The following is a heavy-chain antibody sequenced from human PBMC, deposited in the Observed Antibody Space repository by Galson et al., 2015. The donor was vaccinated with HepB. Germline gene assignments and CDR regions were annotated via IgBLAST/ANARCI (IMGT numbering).Heavy chain of an antibody. Sequence: SETLSLTCTVSGDSISSSSYYWGWIRQPPGKGLEWIGSIYYSGSTYYNPSLKSRVTISVDTSKNQFSLKLGSVTAADTAVYYCARLAYCGGDCYFHFDYWGQGTLVTVSS. J-gene: IGHJ4*02. V-gene: IGHV4-39*01. CDR1: GDSISSSSYY. CDR2: IYYSGST. D-gene: IGHD2-21*01. CDR3: ARLAYCGGDCYFHFDY.